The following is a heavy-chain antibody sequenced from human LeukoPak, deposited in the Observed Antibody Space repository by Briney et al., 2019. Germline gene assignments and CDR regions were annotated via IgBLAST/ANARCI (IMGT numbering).Heavy chain of an antibody. D-gene: IGHD4-11*01. CDR3: AREVTI. V-gene: IGHV4-39*07. J-gene: IGHJ4*02. CDR1: GFTFSSYN. CDR2: IYYSGST. Sequence: GSLRLSCAASGFTFSSYNMNWVRQPPGKGLEWIGSIYYSGSTYYNPSLKSRVTISVDTSKNQFSLKLSSVTAADTAVYYCAREVTIWGQGTLVTVSS.